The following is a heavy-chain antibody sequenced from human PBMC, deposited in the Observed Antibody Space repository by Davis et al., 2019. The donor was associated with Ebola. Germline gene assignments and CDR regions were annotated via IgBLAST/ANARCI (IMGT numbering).Heavy chain of an antibody. CDR2: ISSSSSYI. V-gene: IGHV3-21*01. D-gene: IGHD3-22*01. CDR1: GFTFSSYS. CDR3: ARSSRVDSYDTNGYAIFDY. Sequence: GESLKISCAASGFTFSSYSMNWVRQAPGKGLEWVSSISSSSSYIYYADSVKGRCTISRDNAKNSLYLQMNSLTADDTALYFCARSSRVDSYDTNGYAIFDYWGLGTLVTVSS. J-gene: IGHJ4*02.